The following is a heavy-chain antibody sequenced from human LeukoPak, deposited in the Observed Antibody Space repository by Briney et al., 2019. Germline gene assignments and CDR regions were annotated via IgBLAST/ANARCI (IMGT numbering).Heavy chain of an antibody. CDR2: ISLSCGSP. V-gene: IGHV3-23*01. CDR3: AKVLSRSNSGWPHGFDY. D-gene: IGHD5-12*01. Sequence: GGSLRLSCADSGFTFSNYAMSWVCQGLGKGLEWGSTISLSCGSPQHADSVKGRFHISRHESKTTLYLQMNSLRLEDTAVYYCAKVLSRSNSGWPHGFDYWAQETLVTVSS. J-gene: IGHJ4*02. CDR1: GFTFSNYA.